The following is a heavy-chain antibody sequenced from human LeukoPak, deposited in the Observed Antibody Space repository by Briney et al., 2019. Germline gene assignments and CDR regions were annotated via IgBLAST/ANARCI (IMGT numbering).Heavy chain of an antibody. D-gene: IGHD4-11*01. CDR1: GFAFSSYA. V-gene: IGHV3-30-3*01. CDR2: ISHDGNNE. Sequence: GRSLRLSCAASGFAFSSYAMHWVRLAPGRGLEWVALISHDGNNEYYRNSVRGRFTISRDTSKSTLYLQMNSLRAEDTAVYYCARDRGMTTDSFDYWGQGTLVTVSS. CDR3: ARDRGMTTDSFDY. J-gene: IGHJ4*02.